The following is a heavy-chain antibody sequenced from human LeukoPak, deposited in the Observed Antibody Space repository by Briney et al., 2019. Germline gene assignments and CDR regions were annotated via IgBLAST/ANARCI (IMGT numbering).Heavy chain of an antibody. D-gene: IGHD3-22*01. V-gene: IGHV1-46*03. Sequence: ASVKVSCKASGYTFTSYYMHWVRQAPGQGLEWMGIINPSGGSTSYAQKFQGRVTMTRDTSTSTVYMELSSLRSEDTAVYYCAREVGTYYYDSSLGGAAFDIWGQGTMVTVSS. CDR2: INPSGGST. CDR3: AREVGTYYYDSSLGGAAFDI. J-gene: IGHJ3*02. CDR1: GYTFTSYY.